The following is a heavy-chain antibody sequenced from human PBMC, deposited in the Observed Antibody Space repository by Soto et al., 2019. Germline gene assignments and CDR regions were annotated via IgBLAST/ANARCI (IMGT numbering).Heavy chain of an antibody. CDR1: GFTFSSYN. Sequence: EVQLVESGGGLVKPGGSLRLSCAASGFTFSSYNMNWVRQAPGKGLEWVSSLSSSSSYIYYADSVKGRFTISRDNAKNCLYLQRNSLRAEDTAVYYCAGGGIMYGDYRSMDVWGKGTTVTVSS. CDR3: AGGGIMYGDYRSMDV. V-gene: IGHV3-21*01. J-gene: IGHJ6*03. CDR2: LSSSSSYI. D-gene: IGHD4-17*01.